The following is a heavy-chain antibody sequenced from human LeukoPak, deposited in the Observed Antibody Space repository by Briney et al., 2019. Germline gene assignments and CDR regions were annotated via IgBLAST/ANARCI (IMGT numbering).Heavy chain of an antibody. V-gene: IGHV4-34*01. CDR1: GGSFSGYY. J-gene: IGHJ4*02. Sequence: SETLSLTCGVYGGSFSGYYWSWIRQPPGKGLEWIGEINHSGSTNYKPSLKSRVTISVDTSKSQFSLKLSSVTAADTAVYYCARGVAARSYWGQGTLVTVSS. CDR2: INHSGST. CDR3: ARGVAARSY. D-gene: IGHD6-6*01.